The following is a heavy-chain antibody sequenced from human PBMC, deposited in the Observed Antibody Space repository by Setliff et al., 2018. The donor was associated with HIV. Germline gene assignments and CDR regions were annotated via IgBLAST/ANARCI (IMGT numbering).Heavy chain of an antibody. Sequence: GGSLRLSCAASGFTFSFHAMTWVRQAPGKGLEWVSGINGDGDSTYYADSVKGRFTISRDNSRNTLYLEMNNLRAEDTALYYCAKDYTPTFWEYNWFDVWGRGTQVTVSS. CDR2: INGDGDST. CDR1: GFTFSFHA. D-gene: IGHD3-16*01. CDR3: AKDYTPTFWEYNWFDV. J-gene: IGHJ5*02. V-gene: IGHV3-23*01.